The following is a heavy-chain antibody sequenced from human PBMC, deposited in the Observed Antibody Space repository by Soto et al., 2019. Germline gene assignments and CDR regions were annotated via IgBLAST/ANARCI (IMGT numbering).Heavy chain of an antibody. D-gene: IGHD3-10*01. J-gene: IGHJ6*02. V-gene: IGHV5-10-1*01. CDR3: ARAAQRSLAGDKGLYYYYGMDL. CDR1: GYSFTSYW. CDR2: IDPSDSYT. Sequence: LGESLKISCKGSGYSFTSYWISWVRQMPGKGLEWMGRIDPSDSYTNYSPSFQGHVTISADKSISTAYLQWSSLKASDTAMYYCARAAQRSLAGDKGLYYYYGMDLWGQGTTVTVSS.